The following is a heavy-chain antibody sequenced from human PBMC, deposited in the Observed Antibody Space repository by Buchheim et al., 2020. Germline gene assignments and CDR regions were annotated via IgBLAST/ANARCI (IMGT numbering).Heavy chain of an antibody. J-gene: IGHJ6*02. CDR2: IIPIFGTA. D-gene: IGHD4-11*01. Sequence: QVQLVQSGAEVKKPGSSVKVSCKASGGTFSSYAISWVRQAPGQGLEWMGGIIPIFGTANYAQKFQGRVTITADESTSTAYMELSSLRSEDTSVYYWAREVHDYSEQGVNYYYYYGMDVWGQETT. V-gene: IGHV1-69*12. CDR1: GGTFSSYA. CDR3: AREVHDYSEQGVNYYYYYGMDV.